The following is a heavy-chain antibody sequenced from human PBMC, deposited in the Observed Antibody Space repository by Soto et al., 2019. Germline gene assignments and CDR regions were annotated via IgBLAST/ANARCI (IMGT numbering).Heavy chain of an antibody. V-gene: IGHV2-70*01. CDR2: IDWDDDK. D-gene: IGHD2-2*01. Sequence: KCVSWIRQPPGKALERLALIDWDDDKYYSTSLKTRLTISKDTSKNQVVLTMTNMDPVDTATYYCARDVWYFYFSSSKADTYLYYG. CDR1: KC. J-gene: IGHJ6*01. CDR3: ARDVWYFYFSSSKADTYLYYG.